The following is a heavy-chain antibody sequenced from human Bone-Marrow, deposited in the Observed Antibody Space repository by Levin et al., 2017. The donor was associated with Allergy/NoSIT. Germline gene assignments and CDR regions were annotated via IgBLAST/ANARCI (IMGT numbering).Heavy chain of an antibody. CDR1: GFTFSSYG. D-gene: IGHD6-13*01. V-gene: IGHV3-30*18. J-gene: IGHJ4*02. Sequence: GESLKISCAASGFTFSSYGMHWVRQAPGKGLEWVAVISYDGSNKYYADSVKGRFTISRDNSKNTLYLQMNSLRAEDTAVYYCAKARHSSSWRGYFDYWGQGTLVTVSS. CDR2: ISYDGSNK. CDR3: AKARHSSSWRGYFDY.